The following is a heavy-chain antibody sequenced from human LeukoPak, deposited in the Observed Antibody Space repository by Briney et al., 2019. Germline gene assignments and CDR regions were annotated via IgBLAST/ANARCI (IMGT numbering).Heavy chain of an antibody. Sequence: SETLSLTCTVSGGSVSSSTYYWGWIRQPPGKGLEWIGNIYYSGSTYYNPSLKSRVTMSVNTSKNQFSLKLSSVTAADTAVYYCARVCTNYYGSGSKPTTFDYWGQGTLVTVSS. J-gene: IGHJ4*02. V-gene: IGHV4-39*07. CDR2: IYYSGST. CDR1: GGSVSSSTYY. D-gene: IGHD3-10*01. CDR3: ARVCTNYYGSGSKPTTFDY.